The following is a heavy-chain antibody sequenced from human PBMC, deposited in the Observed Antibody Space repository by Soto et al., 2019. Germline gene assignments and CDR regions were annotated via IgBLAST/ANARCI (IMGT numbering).Heavy chain of an antibody. D-gene: IGHD5-18*01. CDR3: AREGVGYSYGFYGMDV. CDR2: IIPIFGTA. J-gene: IGHJ6*01. V-gene: IGHV1-69*13. CDR1: GGTFSSYA. Sequence: SVKVSCKASGGTFSSYAISWVRQAPGQGLEWMGGIIPIFGTANYAQKFQGRVTITADESTSTAYMELSSLRSEDTSLFYCAREGVGYSYGFYGMDVWGQGTTVTVSS.